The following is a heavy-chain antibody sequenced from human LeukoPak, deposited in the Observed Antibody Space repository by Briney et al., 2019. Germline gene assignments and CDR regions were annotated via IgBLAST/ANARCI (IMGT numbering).Heavy chain of an antibody. CDR3: ARVVDRGTGSYYYYYYYYMDA. CDR1: GFTVSSNY. Sequence: PGGSLRLSCAASGFTVSSNYMSWVRQAPGKGLEWVSFIYSGGSTYYADSVKGRFTITRDNSKNTLYLQMNSLRVEDTAVYYCARVVDRGTGSYYYYYYYYMDAWGKGTTVTVSS. CDR2: IYSGGST. V-gene: IGHV3-53*01. J-gene: IGHJ6*03. D-gene: IGHD1-26*01.